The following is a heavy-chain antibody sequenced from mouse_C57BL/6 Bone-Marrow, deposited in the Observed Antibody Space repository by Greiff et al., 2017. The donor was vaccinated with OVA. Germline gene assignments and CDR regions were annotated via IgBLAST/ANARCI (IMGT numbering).Heavy chain of an antibody. J-gene: IGHJ1*03. CDR2: ISSGSSTI. Sequence: EVNVVESGGGLVKPGGSLKLSCAASGFTFSDYGMHWVRQAPEKGLEWVAYISSGSSTIYYADTVKGRFTISRDNAKNTLFLQMTSLRSEDTAMYYCARGNYGSSHWYFDVWGTGTTVTVSS. CDR3: ARGNYGSSHWYFDV. V-gene: IGHV5-17*01. CDR1: GFTFSDYG. D-gene: IGHD1-1*01.